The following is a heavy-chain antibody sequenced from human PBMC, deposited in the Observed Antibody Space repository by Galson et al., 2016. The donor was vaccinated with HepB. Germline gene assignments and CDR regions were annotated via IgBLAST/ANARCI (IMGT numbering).Heavy chain of an antibody. V-gene: IGHV3-48*01. CDR2: ISSSGDAV. J-gene: IGHJ4*02. D-gene: IGHD3-16*01. Sequence: SLRLSCAPSGFTFSSFSMHWVRQAPGKGLERLSYISSSGDAVYYADSVRGRFTISRGNAKNSLFLQMNSLRVEDTAVYYCARDLGVHAGNYWGQGTLVSVSS. CDR1: GFTFSSFS. CDR3: ARDLGVHAGNY.